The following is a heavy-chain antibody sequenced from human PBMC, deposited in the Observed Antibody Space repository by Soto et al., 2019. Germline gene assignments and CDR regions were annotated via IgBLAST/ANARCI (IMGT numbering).Heavy chain of an antibody. J-gene: IGHJ4*02. CDR3: VHTVMLHSITGGHYFAY. Sequence: SGPTLVNPTQTLTLTCTFSAFSLSTNGVGVGWIRQPPGKPLEWLAVIYWNEDKRYSRSLKSRLSITKDTSKNQVVLTMTTMDPVDTATYYCVHTVMLHSITGGHYFAYWGPGILVTVSA. D-gene: IGHD3-3*01. CDR1: AFSLSTNGVG. CDR2: IYWNEDK. V-gene: IGHV2-5*01.